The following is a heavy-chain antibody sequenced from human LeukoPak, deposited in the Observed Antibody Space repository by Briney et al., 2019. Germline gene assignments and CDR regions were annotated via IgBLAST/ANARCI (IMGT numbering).Heavy chain of an antibody. CDR1: GGSISSYY. CDR2: IYTSGST. Sequence: SKTLSLTCTVSGGSISSYYWSWIRQPPGKGLEWIGYIYTSGSTNYNPSLKSRVTISVDTSKNQFSLKLSSVTAADTAVYYCARGMYSSSSGPWDYWGQGTLVTVSS. V-gene: IGHV4-4*09. D-gene: IGHD6-6*01. J-gene: IGHJ4*02. CDR3: ARGMYSSSSGPWDY.